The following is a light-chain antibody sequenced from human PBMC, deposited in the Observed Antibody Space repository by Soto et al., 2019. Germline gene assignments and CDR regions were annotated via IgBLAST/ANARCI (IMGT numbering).Light chain of an antibody. CDR3: QHYNSYSEA. J-gene: IGKJ1*01. CDR2: SAT. CDR1: QTISSW. V-gene: IGKV1-5*01. Sequence: DIQMTQSPSTLSGSVGDRVTITCRASQTISSWLAWYQQKPGKAPRLLIYSATNLYSGVPSRFSGSDAVTDFTLTISSLQPEDFETYYCQHYNSYSEAFGQGTKVDIK.